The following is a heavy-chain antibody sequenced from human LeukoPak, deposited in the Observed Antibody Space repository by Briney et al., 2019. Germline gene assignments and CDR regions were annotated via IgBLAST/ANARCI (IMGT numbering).Heavy chain of an antibody. CDR1: GFTVSNNY. J-gene: IGHJ3*02. CDR3: VRKNRDFNAAFDI. V-gene: IGHV3-53*01. Sequence: GGSLRLSRTASGFTVSNNYMSWVRQAPGKGLEWVSISYSDSNTNYADSVKGRFTISRDTSQNTLSLQMNSLRAEDTAVYYCVRKNRDFNAAFDIWGQGTVVTVSA. D-gene: IGHD1-14*01. CDR2: SYSDSNT.